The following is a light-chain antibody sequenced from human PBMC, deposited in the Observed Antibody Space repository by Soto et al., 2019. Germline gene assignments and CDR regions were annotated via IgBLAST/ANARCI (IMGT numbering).Light chain of an antibody. Sequence: DVEMTQSPYSLSASLGDRVTITCRASQNVAGYLNWYQQKPGTDPNLLIYASSRIQSGVPARFSGSGSGTDFTLAISSLQPEDFATYYCQQSDSVPRTFGGGTKVE. CDR1: QNVAGY. J-gene: IGKJ4*01. CDR3: QQSDSVPRT. V-gene: IGKV1-39*01. CDR2: ASS.